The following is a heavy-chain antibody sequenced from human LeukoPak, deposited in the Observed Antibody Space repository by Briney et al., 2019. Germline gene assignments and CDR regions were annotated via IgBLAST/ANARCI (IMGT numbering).Heavy chain of an antibody. CDR2: IGGGGNAT. Sequence: PGGSLRLSCAASGYTFSDHYIDWVRQAPGKGLDWVSSIGGGGNATYYADSVKGRFTISRDNSKNTLYLQMNSLRADDTAVYYCAKDSTRYCGSGACPRYFDFWGQGTLVTVSS. CDR3: AKDSTRYCGSGACPRYFDF. J-gene: IGHJ4*02. V-gene: IGHV3-23*01. CDR1: GYTFSDHY. D-gene: IGHD2-15*01.